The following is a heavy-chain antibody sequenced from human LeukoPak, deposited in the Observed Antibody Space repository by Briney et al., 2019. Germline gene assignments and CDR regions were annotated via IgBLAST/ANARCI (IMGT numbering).Heavy chain of an antibody. J-gene: IGHJ4*02. CDR3: ARAIASYGDSAF. CDR2: ITSSSSAT. CDR1: GFKFGSFS. V-gene: IGHV3-48*04. Sequence: GGSLRLSCAASGFKFGSFSMGWVRQAPGKGLEWLSYITSSSSATYYADSLLGRFTISRDNAKNSLYLQINSLRVDDTAVYYCARAIASYGDSAFWGQGTLVTVSS. D-gene: IGHD5-18*01.